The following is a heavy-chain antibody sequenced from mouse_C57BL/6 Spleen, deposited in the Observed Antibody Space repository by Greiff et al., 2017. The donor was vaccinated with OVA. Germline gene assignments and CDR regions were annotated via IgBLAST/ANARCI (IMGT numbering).Heavy chain of an antibody. CDR1: GFTFSDYG. Sequence: EVKLVESGGGLVKPGGSLKLSCAASGFTFSDYGMHWVRQAPEKELEWVAYISSGSSTIYYADTVKGRFTISRDNAKNTLFLQMTSLRSEDTAMYYCARSDDYDVYWYFDVWGTGTTVTVSS. J-gene: IGHJ1*03. CDR2: ISSGSSTI. D-gene: IGHD2-4*01. CDR3: ARSDDYDVYWYFDV. V-gene: IGHV5-17*01.